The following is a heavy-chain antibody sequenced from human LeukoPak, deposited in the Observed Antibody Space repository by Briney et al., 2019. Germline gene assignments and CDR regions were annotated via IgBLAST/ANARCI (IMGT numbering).Heavy chain of an antibody. D-gene: IGHD2-2*03. CDR2: INPNSGGT. Sequence: ASVKVSCKASGYTFTGYYMHWVRQAPGQGPEWMGWINPNSGGTNYAQKFQGRVTMTRDTSISTAYMELSRLRSGDTAVYYCASVGYCSSTSCSPYNWFDPWGQGTLVTVSS. CDR3: ASVGYCSSTSCSPYNWFDP. V-gene: IGHV1-2*02. CDR1: GYTFTGYY. J-gene: IGHJ5*02.